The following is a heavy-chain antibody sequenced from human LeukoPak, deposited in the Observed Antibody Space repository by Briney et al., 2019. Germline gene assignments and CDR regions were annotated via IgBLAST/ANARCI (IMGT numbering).Heavy chain of an antibody. J-gene: IGHJ6*02. CDR1: GGSISSGDYY. CDR3: ARGDKYCSGGSCYSYYYYYYGMDV. D-gene: IGHD2-15*01. Sequence: SETPSLTCTVSGGSISSGDYYWSWIRQPPGKGLEWIGYIYYSGSTYYNPSLKSRVTISVDTSKNQFSLKLSSVTAADTAVYYCARGDKYCSGGSCYSYYYYYYGMDVWGQGTTVTVSS. CDR2: IYYSGST. V-gene: IGHV4-30-4*01.